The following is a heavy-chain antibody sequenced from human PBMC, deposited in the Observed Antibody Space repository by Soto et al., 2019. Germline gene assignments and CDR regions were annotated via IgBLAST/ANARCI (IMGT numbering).Heavy chain of an antibody. Sequence: EVQLVESGGGLVQPGRSLRLSCTASGFTFGDYAMSWFRQAPGKGLEWVGFIRSKAYGGTTEYAASVKGRFTISRDDSKSIAYLQMNSLKTEDTAVYYCTRDHIVATIWGSRPPFDYWGQGTLVTVSS. J-gene: IGHJ4*02. CDR3: TRDHIVATIWGSRPPFDY. CDR2: IRSKAYGGTT. CDR1: GFTFGDYA. V-gene: IGHV3-49*03. D-gene: IGHD5-12*01.